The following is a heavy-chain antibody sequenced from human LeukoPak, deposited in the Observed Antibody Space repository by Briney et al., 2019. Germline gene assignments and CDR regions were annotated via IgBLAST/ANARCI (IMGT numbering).Heavy chain of an antibody. CDR1: GYTFTDYY. CDR3: ARDIGVALILYY. CDR2: INPNSGDT. V-gene: IGHV1-2*02. Sequence: ASVKVSYTPSGYTFTDYYMLWVRQAPGQGLEWMGWINPNSGDTNYAQKFQGRVTMTRDTSISTAYMELSSLRSDDTAVYYCARDIGVALILYYSGEGALVTVSS. J-gene: IGHJ4*02. D-gene: IGHD6-19*01.